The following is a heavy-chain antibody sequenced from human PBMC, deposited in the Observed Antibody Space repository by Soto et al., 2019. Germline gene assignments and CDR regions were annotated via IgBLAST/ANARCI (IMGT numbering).Heavy chain of an antibody. D-gene: IGHD4-17*01. J-gene: IGHJ4*02. CDR3: ARVNGDYMLDY. Sequence: WGSLRLCCAAAGFTFSSYGIHWVRQAPGKGLEWVAVIWYDGSKEYYADSVRGRFTISRDNMKNRVYLEMDSLSAEDTAVYYCARVNGDYMLDYWGQGTLVTVSS. V-gene: IGHV3-33*01. CDR1: GFTFSSYG. CDR2: IWYDGSKE.